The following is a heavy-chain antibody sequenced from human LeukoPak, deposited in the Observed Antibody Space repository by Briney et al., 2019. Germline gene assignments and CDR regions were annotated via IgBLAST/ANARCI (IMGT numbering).Heavy chain of an antibody. CDR1: GFTFSSYA. CDR2: ISGSGGST. CDR3: AKVGYCSSTSCYGGAYYYYYMDV. V-gene: IGHV3-23*01. J-gene: IGHJ6*03. D-gene: IGHD2-2*01. Sequence: GGSLRLSCPSSGFTFSSYAMSWVRQAPGKGLEWVSAISGSGGSTYYADSVKGRFTISRDNSKNTLYLQMNSLRAEDTAVYYCAKVGYCSSTSCYGGAYYYYYMDVWGKGTTVTVS.